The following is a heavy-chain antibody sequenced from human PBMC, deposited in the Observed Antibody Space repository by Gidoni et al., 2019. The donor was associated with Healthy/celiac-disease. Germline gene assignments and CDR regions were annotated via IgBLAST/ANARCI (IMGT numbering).Heavy chain of an antibody. J-gene: IGHJ3*02. V-gene: IGHV3-9*01. Sequence: EVQLVESGGGLVPPGMSLRLYCASSGFTFADYDMHWVRQAPGKGLEGVSGISWNSGSIGYADSVKGRFTISRDNAKNSLYLQMNSLRAEDTALYYCAKDIYYDSSGYHGGAFDIWGQGTMVTVSS. CDR3: AKDIYYDSSGYHGGAFDI. CDR2: ISWNSGSI. CDR1: GFTFADYD. D-gene: IGHD3-22*01.